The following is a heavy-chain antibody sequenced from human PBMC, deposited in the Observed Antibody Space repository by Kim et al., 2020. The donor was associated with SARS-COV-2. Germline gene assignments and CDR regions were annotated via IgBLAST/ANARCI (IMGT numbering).Heavy chain of an antibody. J-gene: IGHJ4*02. CDR3: TRGSRWSFDS. V-gene: IGHV3-74*01. CDR2: T. D-gene: IGHD6-13*01. Sequence: TIYANSVKGRFSISRDNAKNTLYLQMTRLRAEDTALYYCTRGSRWSFDSWGQGTLVAVSS.